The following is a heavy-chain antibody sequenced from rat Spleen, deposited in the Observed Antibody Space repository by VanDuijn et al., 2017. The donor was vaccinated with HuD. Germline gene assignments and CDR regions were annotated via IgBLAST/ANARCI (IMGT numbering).Heavy chain of an antibody. D-gene: IGHD1-12*01. V-gene: IGHV5-22*01. Sequence: EVQLVESDGGLVQPGRSLKLSCAASGFTFSDYYMAWVRQAPTKGLEWVASISYEGIRTYYGDTVKGRFTISRDNAKSTLYFLMDSLQTEDTATYYCAISRSRNYDVLFDYWGQGVMVTVSS. CDR1: GFTFSDYY. CDR2: ISYEGIRT. CDR3: AISRSRNYDVLFDY. J-gene: IGHJ2*01.